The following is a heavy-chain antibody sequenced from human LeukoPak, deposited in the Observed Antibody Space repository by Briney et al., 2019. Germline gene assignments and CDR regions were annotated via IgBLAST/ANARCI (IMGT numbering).Heavy chain of an antibody. CDR3: ARDAYGTGSHDH. CDR2: IKQDGSEI. J-gene: IGHJ5*02. V-gene: IGHV3-7*04. CDR1: GFNFNSYW. Sequence: GGSLRLSCAASGFNFNSYWMSWVRQAPGKGLECVANIKQDGSEIYFVDSVKGRFTISRDNAKSSLYLQMNSLSAEDSALYYCARDAYGTGSHDHWGQGTLVTVSS. D-gene: IGHD3-10*01.